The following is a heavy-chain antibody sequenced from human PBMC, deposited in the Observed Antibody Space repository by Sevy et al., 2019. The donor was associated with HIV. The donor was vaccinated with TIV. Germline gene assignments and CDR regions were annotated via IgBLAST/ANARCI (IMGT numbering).Heavy chain of an antibody. D-gene: IGHD2-2*01. CDR1: GFTFSNYA. CDR2: FAFGCGKI. J-gene: IGHJ4*02. CDR3: AREGCSKPHDY. V-gene: IGHV3-23*01. Sequence: GGSLRLSCAASGFTFSNYAMSWVRQPPGRGLEWVSTFAFGCGKINYADSVKGRFTISRENSKNTLYLQMNSLRAEDTALYYCAREGCSKPHDYWGQGTLVTVSS.